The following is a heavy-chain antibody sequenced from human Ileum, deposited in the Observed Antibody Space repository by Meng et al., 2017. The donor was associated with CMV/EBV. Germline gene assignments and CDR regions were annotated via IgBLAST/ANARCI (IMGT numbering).Heavy chain of an antibody. CDR3: AREGSSGYWFDY. Sequence: SCAASGFTVSSNYMSWVRQAPGKGLEWVSVLYSGGSTYYADSVRGRFTISRDNSKNTLYLQMNSLRAEDTAVYYCAREGSSGYWFDYWGQGTLVTVSS. CDR1: GFTVSSNY. CDR2: LYSGGST. D-gene: IGHD3-22*01. V-gene: IGHV3-53*01. J-gene: IGHJ4*02.